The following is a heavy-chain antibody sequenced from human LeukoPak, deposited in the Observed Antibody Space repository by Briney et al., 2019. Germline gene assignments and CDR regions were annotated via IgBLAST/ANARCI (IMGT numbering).Heavy chain of an antibody. CDR2: INPSGCST. D-gene: IGHD3-22*01. Sequence: ASVKVSCKASGYTFISYYMHWVRQAPGQGLEWMGIINPSGCSTSYAQKFQGRVTMTRDTSTSTVYMALSSLRSEDTAVYYCARGVRYYYDSSGSAVDYYYYIDVWGKGTTVTISS. CDR1: GYTFISYY. CDR3: ARGVRYYYDSSGSAVDYYYYIDV. J-gene: IGHJ6*03. V-gene: IGHV1-46*01.